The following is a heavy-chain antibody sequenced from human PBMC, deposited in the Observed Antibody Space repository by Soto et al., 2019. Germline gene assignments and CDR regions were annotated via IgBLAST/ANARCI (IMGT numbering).Heavy chain of an antibody. V-gene: IGHV1-69*02. J-gene: IGHJ3*02. Sequence: QVQLVQSGAEVKKPGSSVKVSCKASGVTFSSYTISWVRQAPGQGLEWMGRIIPILGIANYAQKFQGRVTITADKSTSTAYRELSRLSSEDTAVYYGASPSGGNPEREVSFDIWGQGTMVTVSS. CDR2: IIPILGIA. D-gene: IGHD2-15*01. CDR1: GVTFSSYT. CDR3: ASPSGGNPEREVSFDI.